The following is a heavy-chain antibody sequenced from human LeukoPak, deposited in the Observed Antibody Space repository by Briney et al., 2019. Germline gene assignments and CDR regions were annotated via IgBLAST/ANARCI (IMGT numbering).Heavy chain of an antibody. CDR1: GFTFSSNP. D-gene: IGHD6-6*01. J-gene: IGHJ4*02. CDR3: AKRIAARTPYYFDY. V-gene: IGHV3-23*01. Sequence: GGSLRLSCAASGFTFSSNPMSWVRQAPWKGLEWVSGISYGGGSTYYADSVKGRFTISRDNSKNTLYLQMNSLRSEDTAVYYCAKRIAARTPYYFDYWGQGTLVTVSS. CDR2: ISYGGGST.